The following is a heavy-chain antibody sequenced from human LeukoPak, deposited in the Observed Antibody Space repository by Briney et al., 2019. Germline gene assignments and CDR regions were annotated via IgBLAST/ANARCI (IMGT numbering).Heavy chain of an antibody. J-gene: IGHJ3*02. CDR2: IIPILGIA. CDR1: GGTFSSYA. D-gene: IGHD3-22*01. Sequence: SVKVSCKASGGTFSSYAISWVRQAPGQGLEWMGRIIPILGIANYAQKFQGRVTTTADKSTSTAYMELSSLRSEDTAVYYCARDYYDSSGYPGAAFDIWGQGTMVTVSS. V-gene: IGHV1-69*04. CDR3: ARDYYDSSGYPGAAFDI.